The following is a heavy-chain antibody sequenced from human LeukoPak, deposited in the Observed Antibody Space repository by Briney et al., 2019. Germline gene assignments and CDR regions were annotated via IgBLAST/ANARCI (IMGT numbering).Heavy chain of an antibody. CDR1: GFTFSSYW. Sequence: GGSLRLSCAASGFTFSSYWMSWVRQAPGKGLEWVANIKQDGSEKYYVDSVKGRFTISRDNAKNSLYLQMNSLRAEDTAVYYCARAHLGMIVVAIEAGAFDIWGQGTMVTVSS. CDR2: IKQDGSEK. CDR3: ARAHLGMIVVAIEAGAFDI. V-gene: IGHV3-7*01. D-gene: IGHD3-22*01. J-gene: IGHJ3*02.